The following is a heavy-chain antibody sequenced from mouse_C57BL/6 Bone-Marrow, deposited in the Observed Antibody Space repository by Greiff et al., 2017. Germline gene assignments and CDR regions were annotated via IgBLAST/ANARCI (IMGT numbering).Heavy chain of an antibody. CDR2: IDPSDSYT. D-gene: IGHD1-1*01. J-gene: IGHJ1*03. CDR1: GYTFTSYW. V-gene: IGHV1-69*01. Sequence: QVQLQQPGAELVMPGASVKLSCKASGYTFTSYWMHWVKQRPGQGLEWIGEIDPSDSYTNYNQKFKGKSTLTVDKSSSTAYMQLSSLTSEDTAVYYCTTGYYGSPWYFDVWGTGTTVTVSS. CDR3: TTGYYGSPWYFDV.